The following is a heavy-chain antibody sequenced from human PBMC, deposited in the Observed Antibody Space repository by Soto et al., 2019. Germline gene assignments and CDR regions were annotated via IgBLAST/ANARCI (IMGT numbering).Heavy chain of an antibody. V-gene: IGHV3-23*01. CDR1: GFTFISYA. J-gene: IGHJ6*02. CDR3: AKEGDTVTTWYHGMDV. Sequence: EVQLLESGGGLLQPGGSLRLSCAASGFTFISYAMSWVRQAPGKGLEWVSAISGSGDSTYYADSVKGRFIISRDNFKNTLYLQMNSLRAEDTALYYCAKEGDTVTTWYHGMDVWGQGTTVTVSS. CDR2: ISGSGDST. D-gene: IGHD4-4*01.